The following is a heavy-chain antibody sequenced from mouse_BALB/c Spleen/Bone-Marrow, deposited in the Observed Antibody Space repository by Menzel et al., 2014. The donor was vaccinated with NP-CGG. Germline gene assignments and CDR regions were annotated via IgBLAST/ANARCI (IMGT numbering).Heavy chain of an antibody. CDR2: INPTSGYT. V-gene: IGHV1-4*02. CDR3: ARPRYFDY. CDR1: GYTFTSYT. J-gene: IGHJ2*01. Sequence: VQLQQSGAELARPGASVKMSCKASGYTFTSYTIHWVKQRPGQGLEWIGYINPTSGYTEYNQKFKDKTTLTADKSSSTAYMQLSSLTSEDSAVYYCARPRYFDYWGQGTTLTVSS.